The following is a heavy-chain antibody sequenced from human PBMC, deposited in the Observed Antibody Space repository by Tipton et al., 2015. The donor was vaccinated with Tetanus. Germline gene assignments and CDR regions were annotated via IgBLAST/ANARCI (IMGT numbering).Heavy chain of an antibody. J-gene: IGHJ4*02. CDR2: IYESGDT. Sequence: TLSLTCTVSGGSTRGGTFYWGWIRQPPGKGLEWIGSIYESGDTYYIPSLKSRVTISADTSKNQFSLNLNSMAAADTGVYYCARHQSGYFTPFDYWGQGNLVTVSS. D-gene: IGHD3-3*01. CDR3: ARHQSGYFTPFDY. CDR1: GGSTRGGTFY. V-gene: IGHV4-39*01.